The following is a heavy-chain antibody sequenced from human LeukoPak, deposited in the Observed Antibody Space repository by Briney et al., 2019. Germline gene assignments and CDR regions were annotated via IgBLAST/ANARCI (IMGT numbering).Heavy chain of an antibody. CDR1: GYTLTELS. CDR2: FDPEDGET. Sequence: ASVKVSCKVSGYTLTELSMHWVRQAPGKGLEWMGGFDPEDGETIYAQKFQGRVTMTEDTSTDTAYMELSSLRSEDTAVYYCAREDYYDSSGYYPRPVTFDYWGQGTLVTVSS. D-gene: IGHD3-22*01. J-gene: IGHJ4*02. V-gene: IGHV1-24*01. CDR3: AREDYYDSSGYYPRPVTFDY.